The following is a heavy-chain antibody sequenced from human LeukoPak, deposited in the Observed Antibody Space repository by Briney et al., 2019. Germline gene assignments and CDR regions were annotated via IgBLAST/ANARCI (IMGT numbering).Heavy chain of an antibody. CDR1: GFTFSSYW. CDR3: ATDRGWAAAGRNYYYYMDV. V-gene: IGHV3-20*04. Sequence: PGGSLRLSCAAFGFTFSSYWMHWVRQAPGKGLEWVSGINWNGGSTGYADSVKGRFTISRDNAKNSLYLQMNSLRAEDTALYYCATDRGWAAAGRNYYYYMDVWGKGTTVTVSS. D-gene: IGHD6-13*01. J-gene: IGHJ6*03. CDR2: INWNGGST.